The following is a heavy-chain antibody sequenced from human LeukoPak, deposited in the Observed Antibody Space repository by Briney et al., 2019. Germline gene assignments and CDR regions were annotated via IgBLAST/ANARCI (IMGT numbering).Heavy chain of an antibody. CDR3: ATGLGGY. CDR1: GFTFSNAW. V-gene: IGHV3-15*01. Sequence: KPGGSLRLSCAASGFTFSNAWMSWLRQAPGKGLEWVDRIKTKTDGGTTDYAAPVKGRFTVSRDDSKNTLYLQMNSLKTEDTAIYYCATGLGGYWGQGTLVTVSS. CDR2: IKTKTDGGTT. J-gene: IGHJ4*02. D-gene: IGHD4-23*01.